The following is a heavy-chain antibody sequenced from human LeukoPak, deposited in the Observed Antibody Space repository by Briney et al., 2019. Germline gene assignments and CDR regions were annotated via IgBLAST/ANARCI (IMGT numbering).Heavy chain of an antibody. CDR2: IYYSGST. CDR3: ASTYYDFWSSPNYFDY. D-gene: IGHD3-3*01. Sequence: SETLSLTCTVSGGSISSYYWSWIRQPPGKGLEWIGYIYYSGSTNYNPSLKSRVTISVDTSKTQFSLKLGSVTAADTAVYYCASTYYDFWSSPNYFDYWGQGTLVTVSS. CDR1: GGSISSYY. J-gene: IGHJ4*02. V-gene: IGHV4-59*12.